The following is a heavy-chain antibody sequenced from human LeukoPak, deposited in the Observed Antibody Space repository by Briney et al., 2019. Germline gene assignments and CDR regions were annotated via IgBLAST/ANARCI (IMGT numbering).Heavy chain of an antibody. CDR3: AKDGSTSYLYYYYYYGMDV. J-gene: IGHJ6*02. CDR1: GFTVSNTY. D-gene: IGHD2-2*01. CDR2: ISYDGSNK. V-gene: IGHV3-30*18. Sequence: GGSLRLSCAASGFTVSNTYMSWVRQAPGEGLEWVAVISYDGSNKYYADSVKGRFTISRDNSENTLYLQMNSLRAEDTAVYYCAKDGSTSYLYYYYYYGMDVWGQGTTVTVSS.